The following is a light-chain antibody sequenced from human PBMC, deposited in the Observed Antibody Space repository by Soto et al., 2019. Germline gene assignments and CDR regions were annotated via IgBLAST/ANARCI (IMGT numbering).Light chain of an antibody. CDR2: AAS. V-gene: IGKV3-11*01. Sequence: EIVLTQSPATLSLSPGERATLSCRASQSVSSYLAWYQQKPGQAPRLLIYAASNRATGIPARFSGSGSGTDFTLTISSLEPEDVAVYSCQQRSNWPPGLTFGGGPKVEIK. CDR1: QSVSSY. CDR3: QQRSNWPPGLT. J-gene: IGKJ4*01.